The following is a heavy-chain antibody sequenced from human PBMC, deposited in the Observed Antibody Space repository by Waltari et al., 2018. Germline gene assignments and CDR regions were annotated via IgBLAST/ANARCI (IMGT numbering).Heavy chain of an antibody. D-gene: IGHD2-15*01. CDR3: AIVIQWWFPGNMNV. CDR1: GFTFANYA. Sequence: EVQLVESGGGLVQPGGSLRLSCAASGFTFANYAMSWVRQAPGKGREWLSTISKSDGATYYTGTVKGRFTISRDNSQNMLYLQMNSLRDEDTAVYYCAIVIQWWFPGNMNVWGQGTTVTVSS. J-gene: IGHJ6*02. CDR2: ISKSDGAT. V-gene: IGHV3-23*04.